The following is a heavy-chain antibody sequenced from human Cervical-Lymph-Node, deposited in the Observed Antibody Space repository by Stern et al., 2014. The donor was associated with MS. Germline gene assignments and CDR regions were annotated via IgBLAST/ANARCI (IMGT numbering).Heavy chain of an antibody. D-gene: IGHD5-24*01. CDR1: GGSISSAEYY. CDR2: IHNSGTT. V-gene: IGHV4-30-4*01. Sequence: VQLEESGPGLVKPSQTLSLTCAVTGGSISSAEYYWSWIRQSPGKGLEWIGYIHNSGTTYYNPFLKSRVTISVDTSKNQFSLKLRSVTAADTAVYYCSRDADGYSLVFGYWGRGTLVTVSS. J-gene: IGHJ4*02. CDR3: SRDADGYSLVFGY.